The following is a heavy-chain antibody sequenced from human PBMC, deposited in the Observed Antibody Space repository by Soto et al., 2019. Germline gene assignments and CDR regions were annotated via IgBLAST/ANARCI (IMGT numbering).Heavy chain of an antibody. J-gene: IGHJ6*02. Sequence: RRLSCAASGFTFSSYSMNWVRQAPGKGLEWVSSISSSSSYIYYADSVKGRFTISRDNAKNSLYLQMNSLRAEDTAVYYCARDHSIVGLLEWLPQYYGMDVWGQGTKVTVYS. CDR1: GFTFSSYS. CDR3: ARDHSIVGLLEWLPQYYGMDV. V-gene: IGHV3-21*01. D-gene: IGHD3-3*01. CDR2: ISSSSSYI.